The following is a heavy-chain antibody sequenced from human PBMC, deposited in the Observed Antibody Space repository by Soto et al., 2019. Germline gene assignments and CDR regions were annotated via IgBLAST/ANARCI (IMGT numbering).Heavy chain of an antibody. CDR1: GFTFSSYA. Sequence: GGSLRLSCAASGFTFSSYAMSWVRQAPGKGLEWVSAISGSGGSTYYADSVKGRFTISRDNSKNTLYLQMNSLRAEDTAVYYCAKDQDYGDYVFDPSLDYWGQGTLVTVSS. CDR3: AKDQDYGDYVFDPSLDY. V-gene: IGHV3-23*01. J-gene: IGHJ4*02. CDR2: ISGSGGST. D-gene: IGHD4-17*01.